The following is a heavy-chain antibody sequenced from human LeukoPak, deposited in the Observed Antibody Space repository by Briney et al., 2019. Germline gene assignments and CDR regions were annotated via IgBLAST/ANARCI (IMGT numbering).Heavy chain of an antibody. V-gene: IGHV3-48*03. D-gene: IGHD3-10*02. CDR1: GFTFSSYE. Sequence: GGSLRLSCSASGFTFSSYEMNWVRQATGKGLEWVSYISSSGSTIYYADSVKGRFTISRDNAKNSLYLQMNSLRAEDTAVYYCAELGITMIGGVWGKGTMVTISS. CDR3: AELGITMIGGV. J-gene: IGHJ6*04. CDR2: ISSSGSTI.